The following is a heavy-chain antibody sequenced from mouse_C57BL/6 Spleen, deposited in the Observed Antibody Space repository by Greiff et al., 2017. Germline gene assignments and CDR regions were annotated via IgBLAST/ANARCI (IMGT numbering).Heavy chain of an antibody. CDR1: GFTFSDFY. J-gene: IGHJ4*01. CDR3: ARGGSAMDY. CDR2: SRNKANDYTT. V-gene: IGHV7-1*01. Sequence: EVQLVESGGGLVQSGRSLRLSCATSGFTFSDFYMEWVRQAPGKGLEWIAASRNKANDYTTEYSASVKGRFIVSRDTSQSILYLQMNALRAEDTAIYYCARGGSAMDYWGQGTSVTVSS.